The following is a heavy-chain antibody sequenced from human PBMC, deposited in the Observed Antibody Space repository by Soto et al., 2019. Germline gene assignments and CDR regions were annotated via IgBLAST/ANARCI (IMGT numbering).Heavy chain of an antibody. V-gene: IGHV1-2*02. D-gene: IGHD1-1*01. CDR1: GYTFSGFY. Sequence: ASVKVSCKTSGYTFSGFYIHWARQAPGQGLESMGWIYPDSGGTDYAQKFQGRVTMTRDTSISTAYMELSRLRSDDTAVYYCASRSGQLPYYFDYWGQGXLVTVSS. CDR3: ASRSGQLPYYFDY. CDR2: IYPDSGGT. J-gene: IGHJ4*02.